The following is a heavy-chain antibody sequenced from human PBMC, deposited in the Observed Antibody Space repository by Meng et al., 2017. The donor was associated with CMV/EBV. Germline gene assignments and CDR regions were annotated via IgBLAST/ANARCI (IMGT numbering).Heavy chain of an antibody. V-gene: IGHV1-69*05. CDR3: AREIRRWLQLYYYYYGMDV. J-gene: IGHJ6*02. CDR1: GGTFSSYA. D-gene: IGHD5-24*01. CDR2: IIPIFGTA. Sequence: SVKVSCKASGGTFSSYAISWVRQAPGQGLEWMGGIIPIFGTANYAQEFQGRVTITTDESTSTAYMELSSLRSEDTAVYYCAREIRRWLQLYYYYYGMDVWGQGTTVTVSS.